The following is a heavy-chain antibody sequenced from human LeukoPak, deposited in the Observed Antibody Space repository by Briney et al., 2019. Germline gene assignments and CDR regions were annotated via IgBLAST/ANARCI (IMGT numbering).Heavy chain of an antibody. CDR1: GFTFSSYG. V-gene: IGHV3-30*02. CDR2: IRYDGSYK. D-gene: IGHD3-10*02. CDR3: AELGITMIGGV. Sequence: GGSLRLSCAASGFTFSSYGMHWVRQVPGKGLEWVTFIRYDGSYKYYADSVKGRFTISRDNAKNSLYLQMNSLRAEDTAVYYCAELGITMIGGVWGKGTTVTISS. J-gene: IGHJ6*04.